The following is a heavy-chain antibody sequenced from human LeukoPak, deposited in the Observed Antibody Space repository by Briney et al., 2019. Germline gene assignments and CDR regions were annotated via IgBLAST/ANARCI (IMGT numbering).Heavy chain of an antibody. Sequence: ASVKVSCKASGYAFTRNGISWVRQSPGQGLECMVRISGYHGNTNYAQNLHDRVTMTTESSTSTAYMELRSLRSDDTAVYYCATTWGSSSWSHFEYWGLGTLVTVSS. CDR1: GYAFTRNG. CDR2: ISGYHGNT. V-gene: IGHV1-18*01. J-gene: IGHJ4*02. D-gene: IGHD6-13*01. CDR3: ATTWGSSSWSHFEY.